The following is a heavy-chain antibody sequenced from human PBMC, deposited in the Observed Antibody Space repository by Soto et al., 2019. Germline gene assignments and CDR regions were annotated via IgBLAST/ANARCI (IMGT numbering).Heavy chain of an antibody. CDR1: GFTFTSFA. Sequence: GGSLRLSCSASGFTFTSFAMHWVRQAPGRGLQYVSAINANGGDIYYADSVKGRFTISRDNSKNMVYLQMSSLRAEDTAVYYCANGPGYSSLTKSHDAFDIWGQGTMVTVSS. CDR3: ANGPGYSSLTKSHDAFDI. D-gene: IGHD6-13*01. J-gene: IGHJ3*02. V-gene: IGHV3-64D*06. CDR2: INANGGDI.